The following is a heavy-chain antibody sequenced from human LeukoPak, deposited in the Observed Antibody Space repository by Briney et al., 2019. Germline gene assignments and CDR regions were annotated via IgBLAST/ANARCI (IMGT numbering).Heavy chain of an antibody. CDR3: ARDLISGATKSYYGMDV. J-gene: IGHJ6*02. V-gene: IGHV3-48*01. CDR2: ISGSTSTV. Sequence: PGGSLRLSCAASGFTFRNHNMNWVRQAPGKGLEWLSYISGSTSTVYYADSVRGRFSISRDNVKNSLFLQMNSLRAEDTAIYYCARDLISGATKSYYGMDVWGQGTTVTVSS. CDR1: GFTFRNHN. D-gene: IGHD1-26*01.